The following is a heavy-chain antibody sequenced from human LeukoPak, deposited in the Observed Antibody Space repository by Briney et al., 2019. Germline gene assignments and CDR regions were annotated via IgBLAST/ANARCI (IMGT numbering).Heavy chain of an antibody. Sequence: PGGSLRLSCTASGFTFGDYAMSWFRQAPGKGLEWVGFIRSKAYGGTTEYAASVEGRFTISRDDSKSIAYLQMNSLKTDDTAVYYCTRVVLVPAAMHNWFDPWGQGTLVTVSS. CDR2: IRSKAYGGTT. J-gene: IGHJ5*02. CDR3: TRVVLVPAAMHNWFDP. CDR1: GFTFGDYA. V-gene: IGHV3-49*03. D-gene: IGHD2-2*01.